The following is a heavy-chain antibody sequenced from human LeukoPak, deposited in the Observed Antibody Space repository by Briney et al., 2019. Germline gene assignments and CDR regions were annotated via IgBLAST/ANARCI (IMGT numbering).Heavy chain of an antibody. V-gene: IGHV3-11*06. J-gene: IGHJ5*02. CDR1: GFTLNNYE. CDR3: ARSGSSSPNNWFDP. D-gene: IGHD6-6*01. CDR2: ISSSSSYT. Sequence: GGSLRLSCAAYGFTLNNYEMNWVRQAPGKGLEWVSYISSSSSYTNYADSVKGRFTISRDNAKNSLYLQMSSLRAEDTAVYYCARSGSSSPNNWFDPWGQGTLVTVSS.